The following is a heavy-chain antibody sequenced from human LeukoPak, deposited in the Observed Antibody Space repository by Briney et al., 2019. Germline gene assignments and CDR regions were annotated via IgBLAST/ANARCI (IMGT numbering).Heavy chain of an antibody. Sequence: GGSLRLSCAASGFTFSSYAMHWVRQAPGKGLEWVSGISWNSGSIGYADSVKGRFTISRDNAKNSLYLQMNSLRAEDTALYYCAKGRRIAVAGDIFDYWGQGTLVTVSS. D-gene: IGHD6-19*01. CDR3: AKGRRIAVAGDIFDY. J-gene: IGHJ4*02. V-gene: IGHV3-9*01. CDR1: GFTFSSYA. CDR2: ISWNSGSI.